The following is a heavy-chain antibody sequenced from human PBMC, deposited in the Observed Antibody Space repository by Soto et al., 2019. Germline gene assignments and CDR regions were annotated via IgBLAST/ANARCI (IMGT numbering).Heavy chain of an antibody. J-gene: IGHJ4*02. Sequence: PGGSLRLSCAASGFTFSSYGMHWVRQAPGKGLEWVSFIWYDGSNKYHADSVKGRFNISRDNSKNTLYLQMNSLRAEDTAVYYCARDTIGWYFHXWGQGTMVTVSX. D-gene: IGHD6-19*01. CDR3: ARDTIGWYFHX. V-gene: IGHV3-33*01. CDR2: IWYDGSNK. CDR1: GFTFSSYG.